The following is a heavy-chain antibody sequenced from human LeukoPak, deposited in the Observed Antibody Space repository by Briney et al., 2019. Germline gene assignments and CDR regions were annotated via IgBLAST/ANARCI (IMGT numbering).Heavy chain of an antibody. CDR3: ARERLAVAGHYFDY. V-gene: IGHV4-61*02. Sequence: SETLSLTCTASGGSISSGSYYWSWIRQPAGKGLEWIGRIYTSGSTNYNPSLKSRVTISVDTSKNQFSLKLGSVTAADTAVYYCARERLAVAGHYFDYWGQGTLVTVSS. CDR2: IYTSGST. J-gene: IGHJ4*02. D-gene: IGHD6-19*01. CDR1: GGSISSGSYY.